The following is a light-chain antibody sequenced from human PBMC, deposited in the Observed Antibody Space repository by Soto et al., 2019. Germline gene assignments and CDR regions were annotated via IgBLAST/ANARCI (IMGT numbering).Light chain of an antibody. CDR3: QQRSNWLIT. Sequence: TVLSQSPGTLSVSPGERASLSCRASQSVSINLAWYQQKPGQAPRLLIYGASTRATGIPARFSGSGSGTEFTLSINSLQSEDLAVYYCQQRSNWLITFGQGTRLEI. CDR2: GAS. J-gene: IGKJ5*01. V-gene: IGKV3-15*01. CDR1: QSVSIN.